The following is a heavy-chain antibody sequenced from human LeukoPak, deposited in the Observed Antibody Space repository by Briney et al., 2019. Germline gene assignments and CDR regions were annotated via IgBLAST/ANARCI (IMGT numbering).Heavy chain of an antibody. J-gene: IGHJ3*02. CDR1: GYTLTELS. CDR3: ATGNSGGTYAFDI. CDR2: SDPEDGET. V-gene: IGHV1-24*01. D-gene: IGHD4-23*01. Sequence: ASVKVSCKVSGYTLTELSMHWVRQAPGKGLEWMGGSDPEDGETIYAQKFQGRVTMTEDTSTDTAYMELSSLRSEDTAVYYCATGNSGGTYAFDIWGQGTMVTVSS.